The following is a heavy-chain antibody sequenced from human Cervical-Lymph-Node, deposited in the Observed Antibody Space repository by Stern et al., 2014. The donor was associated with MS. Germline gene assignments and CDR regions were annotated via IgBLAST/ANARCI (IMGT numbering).Heavy chain of an antibody. CDR3: ARGGLWFGELFSYYYYGMDV. V-gene: IGHV4-31*03. CDR1: GGSISSGGYY. Sequence: VQLVESGPGLVKPSQTLSLTCTVSGGSISSGGYYWSWIRQHPGKGLEWIGYIYYSGSTYYNPSLKSRVTISVDTSKNQFSLKLSSVTAADTAVYYCARGGLWFGELFSYYYYGMDVWGQGTTVTVSS. J-gene: IGHJ6*02. CDR2: IYYSGST. D-gene: IGHD3-10*01.